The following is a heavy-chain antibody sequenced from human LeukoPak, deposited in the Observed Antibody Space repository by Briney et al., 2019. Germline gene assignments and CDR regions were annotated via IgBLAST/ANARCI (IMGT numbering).Heavy chain of an antibody. CDR3: ARDPRVRVVLYYYYMDV. V-gene: IGHV3-7*01. CDR2: IKQDGSEK. Sequence: GGSLRLSCAASGFTLSSYWMSWVRQAPGKGLEWVANIKQDGSEKYYVDSVKGRFTISRDNAKNSLYLQMNSLRAEDTAVYYCARDPRVRVVLYYYYMDVWGKGTTVTVSS. D-gene: IGHD2-21*01. CDR1: GFTLSSYW. J-gene: IGHJ6*03.